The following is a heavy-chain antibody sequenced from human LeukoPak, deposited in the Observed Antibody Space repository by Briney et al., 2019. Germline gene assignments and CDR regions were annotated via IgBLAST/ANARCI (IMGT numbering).Heavy chain of an antibody. J-gene: IGHJ4*02. Sequence: GGSPRLSCAASGFTFSSFAMNWVRQAPGKGLEWVSGITATGSNTYYADSVKGRFTISRDNSKNRLYLQMNSLRGEDTAVYYCAAGRVGIWGQGTLVTVSS. CDR3: AAGRVGI. CDR1: GFTFSSFA. CDR2: ITATGSNT. V-gene: IGHV3-23*01. D-gene: IGHD2-15*01.